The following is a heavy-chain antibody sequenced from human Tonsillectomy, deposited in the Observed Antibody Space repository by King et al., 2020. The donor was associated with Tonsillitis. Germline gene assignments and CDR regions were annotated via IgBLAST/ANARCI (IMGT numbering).Heavy chain of an antibody. CDR1: VFIFSSYG. J-gene: IGHJ6*03. Sequence: VQLVESGGGVVQPGRSLRLSCAASVFIFSSYGMHWVRQAPGRGREWVAVIAPDGSEKYYGDSVKGRFPISRENSKNTLCLQMNSLKAEDTAVYYCAKEQDLIFDYMDVWGNGTTVTVSS. CDR3: AKEQDLIFDYMDV. V-gene: IGHV3-30*18. D-gene: IGHD3/OR15-3a*01. CDR2: IAPDGSEK.